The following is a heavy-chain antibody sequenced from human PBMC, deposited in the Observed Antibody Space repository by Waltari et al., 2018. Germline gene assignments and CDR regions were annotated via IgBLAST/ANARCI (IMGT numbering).Heavy chain of an antibody. V-gene: IGHV2-26*01. D-gene: IGHD6-13*01. CDR3: ARMGRIAAAVQWFDP. CDR2: IFSNDEK. Sequence: QVTFKESGPVLVKPTETLPLTSTVSRFSLTNARLVLRWLRPPPGKALEWLAHIFSNDEKSYSTSLKSRLTISKDTSKSQVVLTMTNMDPVDTATYYCARMGRIAAAVQWFDPWGQGTLVTVSS. CDR1: RFSLTNARLV. J-gene: IGHJ5*02.